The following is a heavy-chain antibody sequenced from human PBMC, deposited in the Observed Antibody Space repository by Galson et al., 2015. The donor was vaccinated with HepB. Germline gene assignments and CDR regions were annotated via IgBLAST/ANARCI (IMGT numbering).Heavy chain of an antibody. V-gene: IGHV3-30*18. D-gene: IGHD6-13*01. CDR1: GFTFSSYG. CDR2: ISYDGSNK. CDR3: AKDSGIAAHFSLNY. J-gene: IGHJ4*02. Sequence: SLRLSCAASGFTFSSYGMHWVRQAPGKGLEWVAVISYDGSNKYYADSVKGRFTISRDNSKNTLYLQMNSLRAEDTAVYYCAKDSGIAAHFSLNYWGQGTLVTVSS.